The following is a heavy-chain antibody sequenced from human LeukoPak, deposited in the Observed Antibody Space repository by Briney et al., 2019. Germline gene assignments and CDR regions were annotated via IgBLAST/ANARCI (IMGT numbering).Heavy chain of an antibody. CDR1: GGTFSSYA. CDR2: IIPIFDTA. CDR3: ATSLYGDYGFGAFDI. J-gene: IGHJ3*02. D-gene: IGHD4-17*01. Sequence: SVKVSCKASGGTFSSYAISWVQQAPGHGLEWMGGIIPIFDTANYAQKFPGRVTITADESASTAYMELSSLRSEDTAVYYCATSLYGDYGFGAFDIWGQGTMVTVSS. V-gene: IGHV1-69*13.